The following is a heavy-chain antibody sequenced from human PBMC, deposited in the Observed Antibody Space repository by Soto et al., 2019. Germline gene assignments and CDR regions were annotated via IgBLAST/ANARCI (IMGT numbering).Heavy chain of an antibody. D-gene: IGHD4-17*01. CDR1: GYTFTSYG. CDR2: ISAYNGNT. J-gene: IGHJ4*02. Sequence: GASVKVSCKASGYTFTSYGISWVRQAPGQGLEWMGWISAYNGNTNYAQKLQGRVTITTDTSTSTANMELRSLRSDDTAVYYCARSPGGANDDYGDYDDYWGQGTLVTVSS. CDR3: ARSPGGANDDYGDYDDY. V-gene: IGHV1-18*01.